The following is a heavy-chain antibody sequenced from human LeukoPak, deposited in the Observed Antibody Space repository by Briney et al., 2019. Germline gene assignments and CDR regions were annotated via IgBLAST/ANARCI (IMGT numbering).Heavy chain of an antibody. CDR3: ARTDYESSGYYYVVDY. CDR1: GGSISRYY. Sequence: PSETLSLTCTVSGGSISRYYRSWIRQPPGKGLEWIGYIYYSGSTNCIPSLKSRVTISVDTSKNQFSMKLSSVTAADTAVYYCARTDYESSGYYYVVDYWGQRALVTVSS. D-gene: IGHD3-22*01. CDR2: IYYSGST. V-gene: IGHV4-59*08. J-gene: IGHJ4*02.